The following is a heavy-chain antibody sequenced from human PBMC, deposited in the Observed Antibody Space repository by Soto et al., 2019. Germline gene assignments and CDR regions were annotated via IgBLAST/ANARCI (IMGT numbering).Heavy chain of an antibody. V-gene: IGHV3-33*01. J-gene: IGHJ4*02. CDR3: ARGRYSKGGYYYDY. CDR1: GFTFSDYA. Sequence: QVQLVESGGGVVQPGMSLSLSCAASGFTFSDYAMDWVRQAPGKGLEWVALTSHDERKISYADSVKGRITIARGKSEKALYLQMGCMSGDEASVYYCARGRYSKGGYYYDYWGQGTLVTVSA. D-gene: IGHD1-26*01. CDR2: TSHDERKI.